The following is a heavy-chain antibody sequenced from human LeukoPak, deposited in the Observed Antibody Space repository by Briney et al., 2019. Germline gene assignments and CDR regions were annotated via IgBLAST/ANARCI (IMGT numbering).Heavy chain of an antibody. V-gene: IGHV4-39*07. CDR2: IYYSGST. D-gene: IGHD3-22*01. Sequence: PSETLSLTCTVSGGSISSSSYYWGWIRQPPGKGLEWIGSIYYSGSTYYNPSLKSRVTISVDTSKNQFSLKLSSVTAADTAVYYCASARPAVKDYYDSSGYYYYFDYWGQGTLVTVSS. CDR3: ASARPAVKDYYDSSGYYYYFDY. CDR1: GGSISSSSYY. J-gene: IGHJ4*02.